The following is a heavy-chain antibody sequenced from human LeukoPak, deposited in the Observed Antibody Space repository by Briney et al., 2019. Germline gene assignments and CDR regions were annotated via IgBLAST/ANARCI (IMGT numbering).Heavy chain of an antibody. D-gene: IGHD4-17*01. CDR3: TTPLTTMTTLPLDS. CDR2: IKSRSDGGTT. J-gene: IGHJ4*02. Sequence: GGSPRLSCAASGTTFINAWMNWVRQAPGKGLEWVGRIKSRSDGGTTDYATPVKGRFTTSRDDPKATVYLQMDSPKTEDTAVYYCTTPLTTMTTLPLDSWGQGTLVTVSS. V-gene: IGHV3-15*01. CDR1: GTTFINAW.